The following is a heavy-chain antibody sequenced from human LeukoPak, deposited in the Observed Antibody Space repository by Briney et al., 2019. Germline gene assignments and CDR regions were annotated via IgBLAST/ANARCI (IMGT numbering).Heavy chain of an antibody. V-gene: IGHV1-8*01. Sequence: ASVKVSCKASGYTFTSYDINWVRQATGQGLEWMGRMNPNSGNTGYAQKFQGRVTMTRNTSISTAYMELSSLRSEDTAVYYCARGRREWIQLWLEMYYYYMDVWGKGTTVTVSS. CDR2: MNPNSGNT. D-gene: IGHD5-18*01. J-gene: IGHJ6*03. CDR1: GYTFTSYD. CDR3: ARGRREWIQLWLEMYYYYMDV.